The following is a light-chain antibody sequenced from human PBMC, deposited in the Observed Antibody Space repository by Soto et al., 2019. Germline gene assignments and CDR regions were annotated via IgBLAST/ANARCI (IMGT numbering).Light chain of an antibody. Sequence: DIQMTQSVSSLSASVGDRVSITCRASQNIGRYLNWYQHKPGRAPKLLLYAASSLQTGVPSRFSGSGSGTDFTLTISTLQPEDFATYYCQQTYSTPITVGQGTRLESK. V-gene: IGKV1-39*01. J-gene: IGKJ5*01. CDR2: AAS. CDR3: QQTYSTPIT. CDR1: QNIGRY.